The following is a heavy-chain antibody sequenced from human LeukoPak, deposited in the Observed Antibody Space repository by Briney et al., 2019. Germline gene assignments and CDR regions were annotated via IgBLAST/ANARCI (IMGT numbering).Heavy chain of an antibody. J-gene: IGHJ4*02. V-gene: IGHV7-4-1*02. CDR3: ARDLHPRLTGYFDY. CDR2: INTNTGNP. D-gene: IGHD3-16*01. CDR1: GYTFTSYA. Sequence: GASVKVSRKASGYTFTSYAMNWVRQAPGQGLEWMGWINTNTGNPTYAQGFTGRFVFSLDTSVSTAYLQISSLKAEDTAVYYCARDLHPRLTGYFDYWGQGTLVTVSS.